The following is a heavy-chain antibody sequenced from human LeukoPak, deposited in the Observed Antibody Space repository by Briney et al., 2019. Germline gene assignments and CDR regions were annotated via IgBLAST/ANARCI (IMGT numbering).Heavy chain of an antibody. D-gene: IGHD2/OR15-2a*01. J-gene: IGHJ4*02. V-gene: IGHV4-30-4*08. CDR2: IYYSGST. CDR3: ARGAPPHPHTTLTSDY. Sequence: SETLSLTCTVSGGSISSGDYYWSRIRQPPGKGLEWIGYIYYSGSTYYNPSLKSRVTISVDTSKNQFSLKLSSVTAADTAVYYCARGAPPHPHTTLTSDYWGQGTLVTVSS. CDR1: GGSISSGDYY.